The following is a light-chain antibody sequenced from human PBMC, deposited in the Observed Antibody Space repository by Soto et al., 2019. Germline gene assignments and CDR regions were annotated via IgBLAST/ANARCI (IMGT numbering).Light chain of an antibody. CDR2: CAS. CDR3: QQYDSTPLT. V-gene: IGKV4-1*01. J-gene: IGKJ4*01. Sequence: DIVMTQSPDSLAVSLGERATINCKSSQSVFYSSNTKNYLAWYQQKPGQPPKLLIYCASTGESGVPDRFSGSGSGTDFTLTISSLQAEDVAVYYCQQYDSTPLTFGGETKVEIK. CDR1: QSVFYSSNTKNY.